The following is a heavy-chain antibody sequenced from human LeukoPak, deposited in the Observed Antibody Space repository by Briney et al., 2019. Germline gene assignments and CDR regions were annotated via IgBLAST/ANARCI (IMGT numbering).Heavy chain of an antibody. Sequence: PSETLSLTCIVSGGSISSGNYYWSWIRQPAGKGLEWIGRIYTSGSANYNPSLKSRVTMSLDTSKNQFSLKLSSVTAADTAVYYCARESDDFWTDNAFDIWGEGTMVTVSS. CDR2: IYTSGSA. CDR3: ARESDDFWTDNAFDI. V-gene: IGHV4-61*02. CDR1: GGSISSGNYY. D-gene: IGHD3-3*01. J-gene: IGHJ3*02.